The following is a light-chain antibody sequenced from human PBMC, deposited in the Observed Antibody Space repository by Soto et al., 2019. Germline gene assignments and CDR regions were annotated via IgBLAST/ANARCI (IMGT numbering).Light chain of an antibody. J-gene: IGLJ1*01. V-gene: IGLV1-40*01. CDR1: SSNIGAGYD. Sequence: QSVLTQPPSVSGAPGQRVTISCTGSSSNIGAGYDVHWYQQLPGTAPKLLIYGNSIRPSGVPDRFSGSKSGTSASLAITGLQADDEADYYCQSYDSRVNVLGTGTKVTVL. CDR2: GNS. CDR3: QSYDSRVNV.